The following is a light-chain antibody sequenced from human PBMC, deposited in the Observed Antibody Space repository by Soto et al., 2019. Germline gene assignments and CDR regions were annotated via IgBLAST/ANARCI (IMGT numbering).Light chain of an antibody. J-gene: IGKJ4*01. CDR2: RAS. V-gene: IGKV1-12*01. CDR1: QGITSW. Sequence: DIQMTQSPSSVSASVGDRVTITCRASQGITSWLAWYQQKPGKAPKLLIYRASNLQSGVPSRFSGSGSWTDFTLTISGLQPADFATYYCQQATTFPLTFGGGTKLEIK. CDR3: QQATTFPLT.